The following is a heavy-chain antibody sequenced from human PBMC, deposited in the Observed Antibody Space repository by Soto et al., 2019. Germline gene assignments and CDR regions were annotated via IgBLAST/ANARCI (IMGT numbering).Heavy chain of an antibody. CDR1: GFTFSNYW. V-gene: IGHV3-7*04. J-gene: IGHJ4*02. CDR3: ARDLYSSGSFDW. CDR2: IKQDGSDQ. Sequence: GGSLRLSCAASGFTFSNYWMNWVRQAPGKGLEWVANIKQDGSDQYYVDSVKGRFTISRDNAKNALYLQMNSLRVEDTAVYYCARDLYSSGSFDWWGQGTLVTV. D-gene: IGHD3-22*01.